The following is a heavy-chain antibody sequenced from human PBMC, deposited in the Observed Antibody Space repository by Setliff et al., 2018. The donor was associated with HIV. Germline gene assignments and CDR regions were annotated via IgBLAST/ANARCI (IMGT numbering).Heavy chain of an antibody. J-gene: IGHJ5*02. V-gene: IGHV1-3*01. CDR1: GYTFTSYA. Sequence: ASVKVSCKASGYTFTSYAMHWVRQAPGQRLEWMGWINAGNGNTKYSQKFQGRVTITRDTSASTVYMELSSLRSEDTAVYYCARVRYCSGGSCYGGEYWFDPWGQGTLVTVSS. CDR3: ARVRYCSGGSCYGGEYWFDP. CDR2: INAGNGNT. D-gene: IGHD2-15*01.